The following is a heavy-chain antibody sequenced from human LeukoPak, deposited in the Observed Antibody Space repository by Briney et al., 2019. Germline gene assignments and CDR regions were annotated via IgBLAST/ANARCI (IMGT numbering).Heavy chain of an antibody. Sequence: SETLSLTCIVSGGSISSYYWSWIRQPAGKGLEWIGRIYTSGSTNYNPSLKSRVTMSLDTSKNQFSLRLSSVTAADTAAYYCARGAYYHYMDVWGKGTTVTVSS. CDR2: IYTSGST. CDR3: ARGAYYHYMDV. CDR1: GGSISSYY. V-gene: IGHV4-4*07. J-gene: IGHJ6*03.